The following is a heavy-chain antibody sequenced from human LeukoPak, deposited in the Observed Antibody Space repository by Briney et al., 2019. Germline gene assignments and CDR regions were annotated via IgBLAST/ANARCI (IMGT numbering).Heavy chain of an antibody. CDR3: TRTHLAADGARPIDY. D-gene: IGHD6-13*01. CDR1: GYTFTGFY. V-gene: IGHV1-2*02. J-gene: IGHJ4*02. CDR2: INPESGVT. Sequence: ASVKVSCKASGYTFTGFYMHWLRQAPGRGLEWLGWINPESGVTHYAQNFQGRVPMTRATSINTAYMELRSLTSDDTAVYYCTRTHLAADGARPIDYWGQGTLVTDSS.